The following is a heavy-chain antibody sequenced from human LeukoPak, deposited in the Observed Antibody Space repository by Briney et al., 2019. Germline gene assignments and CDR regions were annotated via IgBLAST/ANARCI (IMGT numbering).Heavy chain of an antibody. J-gene: IGHJ6*03. CDR1: GFTFSSYW. V-gene: IGHV3-7*01. Sequence: QPGGSLRLSCAASGFTFSSYWMSWVRQAPGKGLEWVANIKQDGSEKYYVDSVEGRFTISRDNAKNSLYLQMNSLRAEDTAVYYCARVPPPVVPAAPYYYYYMDVWGKGTTVTVSS. CDR2: IKQDGSEK. CDR3: ARVPPPVVPAAPYYYYYMDV. D-gene: IGHD2-2*01.